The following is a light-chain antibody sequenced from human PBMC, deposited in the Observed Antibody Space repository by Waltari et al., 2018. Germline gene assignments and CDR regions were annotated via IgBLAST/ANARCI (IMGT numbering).Light chain of an antibody. V-gene: IGLV1-44*01. CDR2: SNN. J-gene: IGLJ2*01. CDR1: RSHTGSKA. CDR3: AAWDDSLNGHVV. Sequence: QSLLTQPHSASGTPGQRVTIPGSGSRSHTGSKALSWLQQQPGPAPKLLIHSNNQRPSGVPDRFSCSKSGTSASLAISGLQSADEADYYCAAWDDSLNGHVVFGGGTKLTVL.